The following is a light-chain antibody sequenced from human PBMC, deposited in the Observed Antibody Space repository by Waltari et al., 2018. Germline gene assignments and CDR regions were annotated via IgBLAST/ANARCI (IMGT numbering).Light chain of an antibody. CDR2: TNN. J-gene: IGLJ3*02. CDR3: ASWDDSLSVVL. Sequence: QTALTQPPSTSGTPGQRVTISCSGSSSNIGSNTVNWYQQLPGTAPKLLIYTNNQRPSWVPDRFSASKSGTSASLAISGLQSEDEAHYYCASWDDSLSVVLFGGGTKLTVL. CDR1: SSNIGSNT. V-gene: IGLV1-44*01.